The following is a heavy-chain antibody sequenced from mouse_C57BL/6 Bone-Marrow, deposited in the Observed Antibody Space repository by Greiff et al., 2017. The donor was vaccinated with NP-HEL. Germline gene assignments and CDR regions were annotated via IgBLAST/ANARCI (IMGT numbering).Heavy chain of an antibody. CDR2: ISDGGSYT. V-gene: IGHV5-4*01. Sequence: EVMLVESGGGLVKPGGSLKLSCAASGFTFSCYAMSWVRQTPEKRLEWVATISDGGSYTYYPDNVKGRFTRSRDNAKNNLYLQMSHLKSEDTAMYYCARDWEDPWYFDVWGTGTTVTVSS. CDR1: GFTFSCYA. J-gene: IGHJ1*03. D-gene: IGHD4-1*01. CDR3: ARDWEDPWYFDV.